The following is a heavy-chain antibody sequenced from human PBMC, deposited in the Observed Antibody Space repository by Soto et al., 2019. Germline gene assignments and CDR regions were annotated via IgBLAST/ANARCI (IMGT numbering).Heavy chain of an antibody. Sequence: GGAPRLSCAGAGFSFSNYAIHWGPQAPGKGLEWVALMSSDGSNRQSAGSVKGRFTISRDKSENTVYLQMNSLTIEDTAVDYCARDKITGSLDDWGQRTLDTFSS. CDR2: MSSDGSNR. CDR3: ARDKITGSLDD. D-gene: IGHD1-20*01. V-gene: IGHV3-30-3*01. J-gene: IGHJ4*02. CDR1: GFSFSNYA.